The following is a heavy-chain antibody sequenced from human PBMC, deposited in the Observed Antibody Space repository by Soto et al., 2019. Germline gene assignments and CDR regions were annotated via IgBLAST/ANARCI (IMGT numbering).Heavy chain of an antibody. J-gene: IGHJ5*02. Sequence: SETLSLTCAVYGGSFSGYYWSWIRQPPGKGLEWIGEINHSGSTNYNPSLKSRVTISVDTSKNQFSLKLSSVTAADTAVYYCARGGGRIQLYYNWFDPWGQGTLVTVSS. CDR2: INHSGST. D-gene: IGHD5-18*01. V-gene: IGHV4-34*01. CDR3: ARGGGRIQLYYNWFDP. CDR1: GGSFSGYY.